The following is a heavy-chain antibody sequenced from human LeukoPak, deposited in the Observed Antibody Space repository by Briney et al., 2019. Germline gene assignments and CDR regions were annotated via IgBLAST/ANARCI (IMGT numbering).Heavy chain of an antibody. D-gene: IGHD3-10*01. CDR1: GGSFSGYY. V-gene: IGHV4-34*01. Sequence: PSETLSLTCAVYGGSFSGYYWSWIRQPPGKGLEWIGSIYYSGSTYYNPSLKSRVTISLDTSKNQFSLKLSSVTAADTAVYYCARGLTYYYGSGSNNWFDPWGQGTLVTVSS. CDR3: ARGLTYYYGSGSNNWFDP. J-gene: IGHJ5*02. CDR2: IYYSGST.